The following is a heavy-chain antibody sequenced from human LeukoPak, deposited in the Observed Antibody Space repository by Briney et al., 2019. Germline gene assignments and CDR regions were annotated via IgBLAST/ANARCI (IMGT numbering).Heavy chain of an antibody. CDR2: IYYSGST. V-gene: IGHV4-39*01. J-gene: IGHJ4*02. Sequence: SETLSLTCTVSGGSISSSSYYWGWIRQPPGKGLEWIGSIYYSGSTYYNPSLKGRVTISVDTSKNQFSLKLSSVTAADTAVYYCARLMTGMLGYSSSTSCYLDYWGQGTLVTVSS. D-gene: IGHD2-2*01. CDR1: GGSISSSSYY. CDR3: ARLMTGMLGYSSSTSCYLDY.